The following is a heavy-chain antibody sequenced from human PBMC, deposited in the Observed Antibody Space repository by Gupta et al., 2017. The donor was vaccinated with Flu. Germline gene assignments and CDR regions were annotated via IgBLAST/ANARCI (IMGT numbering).Heavy chain of an antibody. J-gene: IGHJ5*02. CDR1: GGSITSSGSF. Sequence: QVQLQESGPGLVKPSETLSLTCTVSGGSITSSGSFWGWIRQPPGKSLAWLGGIYYPGTTYYPPYLESLATISADTSKNTFSRMLKNVTAEATAMSSFARRCSRTTTGDDGANAFDPWSQGILVTVSS. V-gene: IGHV4-39*01. D-gene: IGHD3-10*01. CDR2: IYYPGTT. CDR3: ARRCSRTTTGDDGANAFDP.